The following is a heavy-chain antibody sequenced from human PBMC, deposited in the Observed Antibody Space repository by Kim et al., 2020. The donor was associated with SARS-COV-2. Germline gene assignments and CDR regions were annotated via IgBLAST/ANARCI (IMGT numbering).Heavy chain of an antibody. D-gene: IGHD7-27*01. V-gene: IGHV3-11*04. CDR2: ISSSGNLI. CDR3: ERDFWGPPDVRFDL. Sequence: GGSLRLSCTTSGFTFSDYYMIWIRQSPGKGLEWVSYISSSGNLIYHADSVKGRFTISRDNAKNSLYLQMNSLRTEDTAVYYCERDFWGPPDVRFDLWGQGTLVTVSA. CDR1: GFTFSDYY. J-gene: IGHJ5*02.